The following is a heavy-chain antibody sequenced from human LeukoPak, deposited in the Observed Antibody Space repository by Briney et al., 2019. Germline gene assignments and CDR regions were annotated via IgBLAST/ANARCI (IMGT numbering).Heavy chain of an antibody. CDR1: GGTFSSYA. CDR3: ARVLRATIAAAGGY. V-gene: IGHV1-8*02. D-gene: IGHD6-13*01. J-gene: IGHJ4*02. CDR2: MNPNSGNT. Sequence: ASVKVSCKASGGTFSSYAISWVRQAPGQGLEWMGWMNPNSGNTGYAQKFQGRVTMTRNTSISTAYMELSSLRSEDTAVYYCARVLRATIAAAGGYWGQGTLVTVSS.